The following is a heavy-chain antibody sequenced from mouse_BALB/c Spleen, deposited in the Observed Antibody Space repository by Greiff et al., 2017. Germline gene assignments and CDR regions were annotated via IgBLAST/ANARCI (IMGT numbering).Heavy chain of an antibody. CDR3: ARGGYGKGYFDV. CDR1: GFTFSSYA. CDR2: ISSGGSYT. V-gene: IGHV5-9-4*01. Sequence: EVQLQESGGGLVKPGGSLKLSCAASGFTFSSYAMSWVRQSPEKRLEWVAEISSGGSYTYYPDTVTGRFTISRDNAKNTLYLEMSSLRSEDTAMYYCARGGYGKGYFDVWGAGTTVTVSS. D-gene: IGHD2-10*02. J-gene: IGHJ1*01.